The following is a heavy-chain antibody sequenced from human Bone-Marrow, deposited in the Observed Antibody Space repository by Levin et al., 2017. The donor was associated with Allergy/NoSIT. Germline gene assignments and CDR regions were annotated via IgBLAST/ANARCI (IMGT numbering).Heavy chain of an antibody. CDR2: IIPIFGTA. V-gene: IGHV1-69*13. D-gene: IGHD3-3*01. J-gene: IGHJ6*02. CDR3: ARDSLLIGEGEWLLSSYYYGMDV. Sequence: ASVKVSCKASGGTFSSYAISWVRQAPGQGLEWMGGIIPIFGTANYAQKFQGRVTITADEHTSTAYMELSSLRSEDTAVYYCARDSLLIGEGEWLLSSYYYGMDVWGQGTTVTVSS. CDR1: GGTFSSYA.